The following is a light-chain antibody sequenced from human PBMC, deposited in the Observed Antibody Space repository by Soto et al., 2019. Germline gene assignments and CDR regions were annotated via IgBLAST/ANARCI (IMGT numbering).Light chain of an antibody. V-gene: IGKV1-33*01. Sequence: DIQMTQSPSSLSASVGDRVTITCQASQDINNNLNWYQQTSGKAPKLLIYGAYNLERGFPSRFPGSQSGTDFTFTITSLQPEDVATYFCQQCDNLPPPFGGGTKVEI. CDR2: GAY. CDR1: QDINNN. CDR3: QQCDNLPPP. J-gene: IGKJ4*01.